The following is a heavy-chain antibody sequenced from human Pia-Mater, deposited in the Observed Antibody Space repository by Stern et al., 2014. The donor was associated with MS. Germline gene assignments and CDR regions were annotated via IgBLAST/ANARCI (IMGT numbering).Heavy chain of an antibody. J-gene: IGHJ5*02. CDR3: AHLFSDASSSWFDP. V-gene: IGHV2-5*02. Sequence: QITLKESGPTLVKPTQTLTLTCTFSGFSLSTSGVGVTWIRPPPGKALEWLTVLYWDDQKHSSPSQDTRPTNTRHASKSQVVLTMTSMDPVDTATYYCAHLFSDASSSWFDPWGQGTLVTVSS. CDR2: LYWDDQK. D-gene: IGHD6-6*01. CDR1: GFSLSTSGVG.